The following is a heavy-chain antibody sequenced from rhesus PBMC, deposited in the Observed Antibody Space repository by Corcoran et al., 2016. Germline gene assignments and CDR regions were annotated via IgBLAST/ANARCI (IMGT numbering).Heavy chain of an antibody. V-gene: IGHV4-173*01. J-gene: IGHJ4*01. CDR2: NFGSGGST. CDR1: GGSISSNY. CDR3: ARKDPGAPIDY. Sequence: QLQLQESGPGLVKPSETLSLTCAVSGGSISSNYWSWIRQPPGKGLEWIGRNFGSGGSTDYSPSLKSRVTISTDTSKNQFSLNLSSVTAADTTVYYCARKDPGAPIDYWGQGVLVTVSS. D-gene: IGHD1-44*02.